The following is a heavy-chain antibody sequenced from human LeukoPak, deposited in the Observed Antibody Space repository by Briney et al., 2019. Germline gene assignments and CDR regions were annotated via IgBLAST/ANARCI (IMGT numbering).Heavy chain of an antibody. CDR3: ASLYGSGSYYPSDY. Sequence: SETLSLTCTVSGGSISSSIYYWGWIRQPPGKGLEWIATIYYSGSTYYTPSLKSRVTISVDTSKNQFSLKLSSVTAADTAVYYRASLYGSGSYYPSDYWGQGTLVTVSS. D-gene: IGHD3-10*01. CDR2: IYYSGST. CDR1: GGSISSSIYY. V-gene: IGHV4-39*07. J-gene: IGHJ4*02.